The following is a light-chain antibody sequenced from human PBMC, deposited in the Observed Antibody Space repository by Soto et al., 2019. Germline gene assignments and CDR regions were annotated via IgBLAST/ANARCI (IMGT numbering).Light chain of an antibody. Sequence: QSALTQPASVSGSPGQSIAISCTGTNSDVGYYNYVSWYQHHPGKAPKLIISDVSHRPSGVSNRFSGSKSGNTASLTISGLQAEDEADYYCSSSTSRTTLVFGGGTKLTVL. CDR1: NSDVGYYNY. V-gene: IGLV2-14*03. J-gene: IGLJ2*01. CDR3: SSSTSRTTLV. CDR2: DVS.